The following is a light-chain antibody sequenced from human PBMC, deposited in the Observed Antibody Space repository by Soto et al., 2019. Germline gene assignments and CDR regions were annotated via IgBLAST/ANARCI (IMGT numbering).Light chain of an antibody. CDR3: CSYAGSSTLV. V-gene: IGLV2-23*01. J-gene: IGLJ2*01. Sequence: QSALTQPASVSGSPGQSFTISCTGTSSDVGSYNLVSWYQQHPGKAPKLMIHEGSKRPSGVSNRFSGSKSGNTASLTISGLQAEDEADYYCCSYAGSSTLVFGGGTKLTVL. CDR1: SSDVGSYNL. CDR2: EGS.